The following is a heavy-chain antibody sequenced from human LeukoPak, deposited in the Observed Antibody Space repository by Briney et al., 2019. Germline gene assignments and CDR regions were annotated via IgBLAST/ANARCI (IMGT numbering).Heavy chain of an antibody. D-gene: IGHD2-2*01. CDR1: GYTFTSYG. Sequence: ASVKVSCKASGYTFTSYGISWVRQAPEQGLEWMGWISAYNGNTNYAQKLQGRVTMTTDTSTSTAYMELRSLRSDDTAVYYCARERGYCSSTSCYVGDLYYYYGMDVWGKGTTVTVSS. J-gene: IGHJ6*04. CDR2: ISAYNGNT. V-gene: IGHV1-18*04. CDR3: ARERGYCSSTSCYVGDLYYYYGMDV.